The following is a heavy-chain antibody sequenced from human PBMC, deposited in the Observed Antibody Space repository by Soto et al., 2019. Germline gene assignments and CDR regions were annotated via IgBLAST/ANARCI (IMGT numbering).Heavy chain of an antibody. V-gene: IGHV1-18*01. CDR1: GYTFTSYG. CDR3: ARTYYGDYVGTTNDY. CDR2: ISAYNGNT. J-gene: IGHJ4*02. Sequence: ASVKVSCKASGYTFTSYGISWVRQAPGQGLEWMGWISAYNGNTNYAQKLQGRVTMTTDTSTSTAYMELRSLRSDDTAVYYCARTYYGDYVGTTNDYWGQGTLVTVSS. D-gene: IGHD4-17*01.